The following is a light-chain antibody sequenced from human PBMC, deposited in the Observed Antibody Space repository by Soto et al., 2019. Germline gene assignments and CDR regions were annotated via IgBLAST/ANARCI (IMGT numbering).Light chain of an antibody. Sequence: QPVLTQPPSASGTPGQRVTLSCSGGRSNIGSNTVNWYQQLPGTAPKLLIYSNNLRPSGVPDRFSGSKSGTSASLAISGLQSEDEADYYCAAWDDSLNGWVFGGGTKVTVL. CDR2: SNN. J-gene: IGLJ3*02. CDR3: AAWDDSLNGWV. CDR1: RSNIGSNT. V-gene: IGLV1-44*01.